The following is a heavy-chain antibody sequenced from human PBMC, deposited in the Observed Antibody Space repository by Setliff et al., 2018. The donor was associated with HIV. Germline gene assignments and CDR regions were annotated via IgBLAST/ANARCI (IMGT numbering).Heavy chain of an antibody. Sequence: GGSLTLSCAASGFTFSGYYMSWIRQAPGKGLEWVSYISSSGSTIYYADSVKGRFTISRDNAKSSLYLQMNSLRAEDAAVYYCAGGLAGRTYYYDSSEAFDIWGQGTMVTVSS. J-gene: IGHJ3*02. D-gene: IGHD3-22*01. CDR1: GFTFSGYY. V-gene: IGHV3-11*01. CDR2: ISSSGSTI. CDR3: AGGLAGRTYYYDSSEAFDI.